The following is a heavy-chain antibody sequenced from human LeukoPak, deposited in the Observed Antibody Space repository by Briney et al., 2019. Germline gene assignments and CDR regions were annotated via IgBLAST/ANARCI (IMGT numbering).Heavy chain of an antibody. D-gene: IGHD3-16*01. V-gene: IGHV3-23*01. Sequence: GRSLRLSCAASGFTFSTYAMHWVRQAPGKGLEWVSAISGSGGNIYHADFVKGRFTISRDNHKNTLYLQMNSLGVEDTAVYYCASGGVVYGACCDFWGQGTLVTVSS. CDR3: ASGGVVYGACCDF. CDR1: GFTFSTYA. CDR2: ISGSGGNI. J-gene: IGHJ4*02.